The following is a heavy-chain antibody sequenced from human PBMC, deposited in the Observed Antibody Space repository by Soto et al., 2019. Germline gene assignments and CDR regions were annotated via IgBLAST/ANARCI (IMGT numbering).Heavy chain of an antibody. CDR3: ARTAMVVNDAFDI. D-gene: IGHD5-18*01. CDR1: GFTFSSYA. V-gene: IGHV3-30-3*01. CDR2: ISYDGNNK. Sequence: QVQLVESGGGVVQPGRSLRLSCAASGFTFSSYAMHWVRQAPGKGLGWVAIISYDGNNKYYADSVKGRFTISRDNSKNTLYLQMNSLRTEDTAVYYCARTAMVVNDAFDIWGQGTMVTVSS. J-gene: IGHJ3*02.